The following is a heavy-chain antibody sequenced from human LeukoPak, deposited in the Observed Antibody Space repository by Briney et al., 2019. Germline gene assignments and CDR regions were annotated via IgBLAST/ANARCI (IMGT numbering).Heavy chain of an antibody. CDR3: ARRLPFFGMDV. J-gene: IGHJ6*02. V-gene: IGHV3-48*03. Sequence: GGSLRLSCTASGFSFGDYAMTWVRQAPGKGLEWVSKISGSGTGIYDADSVKGRFSISRDNAKNSLYLQMNSLRDEDTGVYYCARRLPFFGMDVWGQGTTVTVSS. CDR1: GFSFGDYA. D-gene: IGHD2/OR15-2a*01. CDR2: ISGSGTGI.